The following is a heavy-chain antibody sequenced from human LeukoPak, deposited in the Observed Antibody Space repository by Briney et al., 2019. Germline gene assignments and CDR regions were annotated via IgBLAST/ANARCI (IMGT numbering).Heavy chain of an antibody. J-gene: IGHJ5*02. CDR3: AKEYCSSTSCYNWFDP. CDR1: GFTFSSYG. D-gene: IGHD2-2*01. V-gene: IGHV3-30*02. CDR2: IRYDGSNK. Sequence: GGSLRLSCAASGFTFSSYGMHWVRQAPGKGLEWVAFIRYDGSNKYYADSVKGRFTISRDNSKNTLYLQMNSLRAEDTAVYYCAKEYCSSTSCYNWFDPWGQGTLVTVSS.